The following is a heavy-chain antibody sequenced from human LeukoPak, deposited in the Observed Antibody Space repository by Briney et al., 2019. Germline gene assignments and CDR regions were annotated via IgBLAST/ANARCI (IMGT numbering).Heavy chain of an antibody. J-gene: IGHJ4*02. D-gene: IGHD6-13*01. CDR1: GYTFTGYY. V-gene: IGHV1-2*02. CDR2: IDPNSGGT. Sequence: GASVKVSCKASGYTFTGYYIDWVRQAPGQGLEWMGWIDPNSGGTNYAQKFQGRVTMTRDTSIRTAYMELSALRSDDTAVYYCARGQAGTRFDYWGQGALVTVSS. CDR3: ARGQAGTRFDY.